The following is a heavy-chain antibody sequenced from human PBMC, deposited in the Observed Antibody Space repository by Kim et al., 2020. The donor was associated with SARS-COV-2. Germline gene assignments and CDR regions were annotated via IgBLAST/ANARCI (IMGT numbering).Heavy chain of an antibody. CDR1: GGSISSSSYY. Sequence: SETLSLTCTVSGGSISSSSYYWGWIRQPPGKGLEWIGSIYYSGSTYYNPSLKSRVTISVDTSKNQFSLKLSSVTAADTAGYYCARHEVITTCFDYWGQGTLVTVSS. CDR3: ARHEVITTCFDY. V-gene: IGHV4-39*01. CDR2: IYYSGST. J-gene: IGHJ4*02. D-gene: IGHD3-22*01.